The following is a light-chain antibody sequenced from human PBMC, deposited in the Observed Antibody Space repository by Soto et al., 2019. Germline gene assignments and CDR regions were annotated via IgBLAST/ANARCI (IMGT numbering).Light chain of an antibody. V-gene: IGLV2-14*01. CDR2: QVT. J-gene: IGLJ1*01. Sequence: QSVLTQPASVSVTPGQSITISCTGTSSDIGYYNYVSWFQQHPGKAPKLIISQVTNRPSGISTRFSGSMPGNTAALTNSGLQAEDAALYYCSSNKIGSTYVFGTGTKVTVL. CDR1: SSDIGYYNY. CDR3: SSNKIGSTYV.